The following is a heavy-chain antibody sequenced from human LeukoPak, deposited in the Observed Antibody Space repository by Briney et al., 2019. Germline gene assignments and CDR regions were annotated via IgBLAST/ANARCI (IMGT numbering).Heavy chain of an antibody. D-gene: IGHD5-18*01. CDR2: ISSSSYI. V-gene: IGHV3-21*01. J-gene: IGHJ4*02. CDR3: ARSARGYSYGYVDY. CDR1: GFTFSSYS. Sequence: GGSLRLSCAASGFTFSSYSMNWVRQAPGKGLEWVSSISSSSYIYYADSVKGRFTISRDNAKNSLYLQMNSLRAEDTAVYYCARSARGYSYGYVDYWGQGTLVTVSS.